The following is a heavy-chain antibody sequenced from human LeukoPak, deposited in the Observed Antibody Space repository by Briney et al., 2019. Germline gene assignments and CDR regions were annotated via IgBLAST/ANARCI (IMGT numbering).Heavy chain of an antibody. J-gene: IGHJ4*02. CDR3: ARGYDSSAYYPFNY. D-gene: IGHD3-22*01. CDR2: ISDSGST. CDR1: GGSLSTHH. V-gene: IGHV4-59*11. Sequence: SETLSLTCVVSGGSLSTHHWSWIRQSPGRGLEWIGYISDSGSTNYNPSLKSRITISVDTSKNQFSLMLSSVTAADTAVYYCARGYDSSAYYPFNYWGQGTLVTVSS.